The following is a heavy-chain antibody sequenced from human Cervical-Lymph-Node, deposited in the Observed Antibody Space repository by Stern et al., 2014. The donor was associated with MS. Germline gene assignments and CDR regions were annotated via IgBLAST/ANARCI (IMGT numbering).Heavy chain of an antibody. Sequence: EDQLVESGGGLIQPGGSLRLSCTTSGFNITRNYVNWVRQAPGKGLEWVSVVYSGGGTDYADSVKGRFIISRDNSKSTVYLQMNALTAEDTALYYCSRGAAGRNWGQGTRVTVSS. CDR3: SRGAAGRN. J-gene: IGHJ4*02. CDR2: VYSGGGT. CDR1: GFNITRNY. D-gene: IGHD6-25*01. V-gene: IGHV3-53*01.